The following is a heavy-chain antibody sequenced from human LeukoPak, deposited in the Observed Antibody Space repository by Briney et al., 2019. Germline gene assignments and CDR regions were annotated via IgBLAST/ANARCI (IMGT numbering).Heavy chain of an antibody. CDR3: AKYGYYDSSGYPP. CDR2: ISGSGGST. CDR1: GFTFSSFA. V-gene: IGHV3-23*01. D-gene: IGHD3-22*01. J-gene: IGHJ5*02. Sequence: GGSLRLSCAASGFTFSSFAMTWIRQAPGQGLEWVSSISGSGGSTYYADSVKGRFTITRDNSKNTLYLQMKSLRVEDTAVYYCAKYGYYDSSGYPPWGQGTLVTVSS.